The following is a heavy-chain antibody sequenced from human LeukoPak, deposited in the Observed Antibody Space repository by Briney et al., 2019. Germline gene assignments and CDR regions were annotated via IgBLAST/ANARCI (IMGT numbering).Heavy chain of an antibody. D-gene: IGHD3-22*01. CDR3: ARGRYYDSSGYYFFGLTYYFDY. Sequence: ASVKVSCKASGYTFTSYDINWVRQATGQGLEWMGWMNPNGGNTGYAQKFQGRVTMIRNTSISTAYMELSSLRSEDTAVYYCARGRYYDSSGYYFFGLTYYFDYWGQGTLVTVSS. CDR1: GYTFTSYD. V-gene: IGHV1-8*01. CDR2: MNPNGGNT. J-gene: IGHJ4*02.